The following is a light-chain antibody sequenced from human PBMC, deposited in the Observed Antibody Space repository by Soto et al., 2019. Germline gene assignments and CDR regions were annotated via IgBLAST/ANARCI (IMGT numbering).Light chain of an antibody. J-gene: IGKJ1*01. CDR3: EKYGSSPLA. V-gene: IGKV3-15*01. CDR1: QGIGDT. CDR2: DTS. Sequence: EIVMTQSPATLSVSPGEGATLSFMASQGIGDTLAWYQQKPGQTPRLLIYDTSIRATGVPARFSGSRSGAECTVAISCPEPEDFAVLYCEKYGSSPLAVGQGTKVDIK.